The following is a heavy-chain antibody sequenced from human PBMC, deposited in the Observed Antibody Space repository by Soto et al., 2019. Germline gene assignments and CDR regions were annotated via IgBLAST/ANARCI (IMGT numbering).Heavy chain of an antibody. CDR2: ICYSGST. CDR3: TRSPNYYYYGLDV. V-gene: IGHV4-61*08. CDR1: GGSVSSGDYF. D-gene: IGHD3-10*01. J-gene: IGHJ6*02. Sequence: SETLSLTCTVSGGSVSSGDYFWSWLRQSPGKRLEWIAYICYSGSTNYNPSLKSRATISVDTSKSQVSLTLTSMTAADAALYYCTRSPNYYYYGLDVWGQGTAVTVSS.